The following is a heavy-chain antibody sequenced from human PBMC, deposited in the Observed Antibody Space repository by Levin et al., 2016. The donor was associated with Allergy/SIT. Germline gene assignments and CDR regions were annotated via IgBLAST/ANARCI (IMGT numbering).Heavy chain of an antibody. CDR1: GDFLSDYF. CDR2: INPKSGGT. CDR3: ADFGLNYYRHYGMDV. D-gene: IGHD3-10*01. Sequence: ASVKVSCKASGDFLSDYFLHWVRQAPGQGLEWMAWINPKSGGTNYAQQFQGRVTLTWDTSISTAYMELTRLTSDDTAVYFCADFGLNYYRHYGMDVWGQGTAVTVSS. V-gene: IGHV1-2*02. J-gene: IGHJ6*02.